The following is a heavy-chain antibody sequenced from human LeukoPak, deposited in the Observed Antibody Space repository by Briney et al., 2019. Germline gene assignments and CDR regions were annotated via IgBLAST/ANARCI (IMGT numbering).Heavy chain of an antibody. D-gene: IGHD5-24*01. J-gene: IGHJ4*03. CDR2: ISGNGRDT. V-gene: IGHV3-23*01. CDR1: GFIFRSFA. Sequence: GGSLRLSCEGSGFIFRSFAMNWVRQVPGRGLEWVSSISGNGRDTYYADSVKGRFTISRDSPKNTLYLQMNSLLTDDTAVYYCTKDQEVATIGGYFDSWGQGALVTVSS. CDR3: TKDQEVATIGGYFDS.